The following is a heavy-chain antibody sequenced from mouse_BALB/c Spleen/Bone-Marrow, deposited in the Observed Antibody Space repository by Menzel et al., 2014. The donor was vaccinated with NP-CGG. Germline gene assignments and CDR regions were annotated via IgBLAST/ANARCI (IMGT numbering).Heavy chain of an antibody. V-gene: IGHV3-2*02. CDR1: GYSITSDYA. Sequence: EVKLLESGPGLVKPSQSLSLTCTVTGYSITSDYAWNWIRQFRGNKPEWMGDISYSGSTSYNPSLKSRISITRDTSKNQFFLQLNSLTPDDTATYYCTLLFPSSFFLSWGQGTPLTFSS. CDR2: ISYSGST. J-gene: IGHJ2*01. CDR3: TLLFPSSFFLS. D-gene: IGHD6-2*01.